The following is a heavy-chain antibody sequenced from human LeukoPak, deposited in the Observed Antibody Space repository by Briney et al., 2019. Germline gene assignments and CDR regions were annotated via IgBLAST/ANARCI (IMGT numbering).Heavy chain of an antibody. CDR3: AKDSDYYGSGSYPDLFYIDF. CDR2: IRYDESNK. Sequence: GGSLRLSCAASGFTFNTYGMHWVRQAPGKGLEWVAFIRYDESNKYYAESVEGRFTISRDDSKNTVYLQMKSLGPEDTTMYYCAKDSDYYGSGSYPDLFYIDFWGQGALVTVSS. V-gene: IGHV3-30*02. D-gene: IGHD3-10*01. J-gene: IGHJ4*02. CDR1: GFTFNTYG.